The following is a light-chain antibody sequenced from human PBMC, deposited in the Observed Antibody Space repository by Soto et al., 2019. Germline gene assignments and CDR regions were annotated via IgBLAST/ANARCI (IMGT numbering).Light chain of an antibody. J-gene: IGKJ1*01. CDR1: QNISSY. Sequence: IVLTQSPVTLSLSPGERATLSCRASQNISSYLIWYQQKPGQSPRLLMYDVSNRATGIPARFSGSGSGTDFTLTISSLEPEDLAVYYCQQRSSWPRTFGQGTKVEIK. CDR2: DVS. V-gene: IGKV3-11*01. CDR3: QQRSSWPRT.